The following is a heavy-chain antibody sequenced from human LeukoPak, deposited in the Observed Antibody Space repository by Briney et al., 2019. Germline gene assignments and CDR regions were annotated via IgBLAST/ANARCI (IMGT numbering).Heavy chain of an antibody. CDR1: GFALTTFY. Sequence: PGGSLRLSCAASGFALTTFYMTWVRQTPGKGLEWVANIKPDGSEKNYVDSVKGRFTISRDNAKNSLYLQMSGLRFEDTAVYYCARDHYGYLHSWGQGTLVTVSS. V-gene: IGHV3-7*01. J-gene: IGHJ4*02. CDR2: IKPDGSEK. CDR3: ARDHYGYLHS. D-gene: IGHD3-10*01.